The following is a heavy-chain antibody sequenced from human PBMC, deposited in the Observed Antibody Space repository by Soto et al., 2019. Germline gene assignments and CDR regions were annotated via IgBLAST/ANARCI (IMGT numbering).Heavy chain of an antibody. V-gene: IGHV4-59*08. CDR3: ASLYGSGTIKDY. Sequence: SETLSLTCTVSGDPIRSYSWSWIRQPPGKGLEWIGYIHHSGSTNYNPSLKRRVTISLEASKNQFSLKLSSMTAADTAVYYCASLYGSGTIKDYWGQGTLVTVSS. D-gene: IGHD3-10*01. CDR1: GDPIRSYS. CDR2: IHHSGST. J-gene: IGHJ4*02.